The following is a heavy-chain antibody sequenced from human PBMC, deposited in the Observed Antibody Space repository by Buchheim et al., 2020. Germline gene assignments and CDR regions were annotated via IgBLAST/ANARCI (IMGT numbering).Heavy chain of an antibody. Sequence: QVQLVESGGGVVQPGRSLRLSCAASGFTFSSYGMHWVRQAPGKGLEWVAVISYDGSNKYYADSVKGRFTISRDNSKNTLYLQMNSLRAEDTAVYYCANKYCSGGSCYFGYWGQGTL. CDR2: ISYDGSNK. V-gene: IGHV3-30*18. CDR3: ANKYCSGGSCYFGY. J-gene: IGHJ4*02. CDR1: GFTFSSYG. D-gene: IGHD2-15*01.